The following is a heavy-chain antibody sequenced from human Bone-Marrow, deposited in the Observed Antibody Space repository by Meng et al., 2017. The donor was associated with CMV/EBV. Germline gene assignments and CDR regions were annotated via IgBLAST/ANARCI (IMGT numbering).Heavy chain of an antibody. J-gene: IGHJ4*02. CDR1: GGSISSGSYH. CDR3: AREMDY. Sequence: LALSCTVSGGSISSGSYHCGWFRQPAGKGLESIGRIYTRGNTNYNPSLKSRVTISADTSKNQFSLKLASVTAADTAVYYCAREMDYWGQGTLVTVSS. CDR2: IYTRGNT. V-gene: IGHV4-61*02.